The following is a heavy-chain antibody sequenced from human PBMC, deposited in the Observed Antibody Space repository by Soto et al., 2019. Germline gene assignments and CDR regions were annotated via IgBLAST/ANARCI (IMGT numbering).Heavy chain of an antibody. CDR2: IDPSDSYT. J-gene: IGHJ6*02. CDR1: GYSFTSYW. V-gene: IGHV5-10-1*01. CDR3: ARSGYSYDGYYYYYGMDV. Sequence: PGESLKISCKGSGYSFTSYWISWVRQMPGKGLEWMGRIDPSDSYTNYSPSFQGHVTISADKSISTAYLQWSSLKASDTAMYYCARSGYSYDGYYYYYGMDVWGQGTTVTVSS. D-gene: IGHD5-18*01.